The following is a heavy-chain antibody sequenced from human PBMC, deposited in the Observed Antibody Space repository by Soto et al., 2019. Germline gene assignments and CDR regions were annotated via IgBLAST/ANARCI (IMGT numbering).Heavy chain of an antibody. J-gene: IGHJ4*02. Sequence: EVQLVESGGALVQPGGSLRLSCAASGFTFSSYWMHWVRQAPGKGLVWVSRINSDGSSTSYADSVKGRFTISRDNAKNTLYLKMNSLRAEETAVYYCARTSLVVAAATREDYWGQGTLVTVSS. CDR1: GFTFSSYW. D-gene: IGHD2-15*01. CDR2: INSDGSST. V-gene: IGHV3-74*01. CDR3: ARTSLVVAAATREDY.